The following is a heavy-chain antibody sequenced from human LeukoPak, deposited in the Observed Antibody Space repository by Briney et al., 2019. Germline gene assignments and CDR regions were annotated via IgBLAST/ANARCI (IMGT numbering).Heavy chain of an antibody. D-gene: IGHD5-12*01. CDR3: ARDGYSGYDCVVWV. CDR2: ISSSSSYI. V-gene: IGHV3-21*01. CDR1: GFTFSSYS. Sequence: PGGSLRLSCAASGFTFSSYSMNWVRQAPGKGLEWVSSISSSSSYIYYADSVKGRFTISRDNAKNSLYLQMNSLRAEDTAVYYCARDGYSGYDCVVWVWGQGTTVTVSS. J-gene: IGHJ6*02.